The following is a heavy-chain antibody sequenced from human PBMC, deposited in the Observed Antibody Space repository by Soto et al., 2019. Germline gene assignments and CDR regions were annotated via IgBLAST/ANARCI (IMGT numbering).Heavy chain of an antibody. V-gene: IGHV1-69*01. D-gene: IGHD5-12*01. Sequence: QVQLVQSGAEVKKPGSSVKVSCKASGGTFSSYAISWVRQAPGQGLEWMGGIIPIFGTANYAQKFQGRVTITADESTSTAYMELSSLRSEDTAVYYCAREKRGYSGYVTPPRYFDYWGQGTLVTVSS. J-gene: IGHJ4*02. CDR1: GGTFSSYA. CDR3: AREKRGYSGYVTPPRYFDY. CDR2: IIPIFGTA.